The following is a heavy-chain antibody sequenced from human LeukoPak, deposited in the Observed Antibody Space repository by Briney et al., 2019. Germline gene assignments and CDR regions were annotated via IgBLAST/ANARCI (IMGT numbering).Heavy chain of an antibody. CDR1: GYSFTNYW. D-gene: IGHD3-10*01. J-gene: IGHJ6*02. V-gene: IGHV5-51*01. CDR3: ARSLPGTMLRGYGIDV. CDR2: IYPGDSDT. Sequence: GESLKISCKASGYSFTNYWIGWVRQMPGKGLELIGIIYPGDSDTRYRPSFQGQVTISAVKSKSTAYLQWGSLKASDTAMYYCARSLPGTMLRGYGIDVWGQGTTVTVSS.